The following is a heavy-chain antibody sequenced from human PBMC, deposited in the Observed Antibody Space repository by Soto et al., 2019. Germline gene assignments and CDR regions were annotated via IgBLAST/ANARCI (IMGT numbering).Heavy chain of an antibody. D-gene: IGHD6-19*01. Sequence: HPGGSLRLSCAASGFTFSSYARSWVRQAPGKGLEWVSASRGSGGSTYYADSVKGRFTISSDNSKNTLYLQMNSLRAEDTAVYYCAKDICYSSGWYVDYWGQGTLVTVSS. CDR3: AKDICYSSGWYVDY. CDR1: GFTFSSYA. V-gene: IGHV3-23*01. CDR2: SRGSGGST. J-gene: IGHJ4*02.